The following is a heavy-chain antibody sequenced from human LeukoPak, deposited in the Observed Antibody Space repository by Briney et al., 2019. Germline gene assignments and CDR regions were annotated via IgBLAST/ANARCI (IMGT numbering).Heavy chain of an antibody. D-gene: IGHD3-3*01. CDR1: GYTFTSYG. Sequence: ASVKVSCKASGYTFTSYGISWVRQAPGQGLEWMGWISAYGHTKLARNLRARVTVTIDTSTTTAYMELRSLSSDDTAVYFCARETASGYLGFDFWGQGTLITVSS. CDR2: ISAYGHT. J-gene: IGHJ4*02. CDR3: ARETASGYLGFDF. V-gene: IGHV1-18*01.